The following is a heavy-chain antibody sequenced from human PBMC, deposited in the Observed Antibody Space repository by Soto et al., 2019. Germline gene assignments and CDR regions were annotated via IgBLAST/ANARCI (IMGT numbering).Heavy chain of an antibody. V-gene: IGHV1-3*01. Sequence: GASVKVSCKASGYTFTSYALHWVRQAPGQRLEWMGWINAGNGNTKYSQKFQGRVTITRDTSASTAYMELSSLRSEDTAVYYCAREEFHSSSWYGGSDYWGQGTLVRLL. D-gene: IGHD6-13*01. J-gene: IGHJ4*02. CDR1: GYTFTSYA. CDR3: AREEFHSSSWYGGSDY. CDR2: INAGNGNT.